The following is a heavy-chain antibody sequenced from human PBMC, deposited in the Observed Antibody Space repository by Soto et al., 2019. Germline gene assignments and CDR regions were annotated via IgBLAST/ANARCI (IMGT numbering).Heavy chain of an antibody. Sequence: GASVKVSCKASGYTFTSYDIYWVRQATGRGLEWMGWMNPSTGNSGYAQKFQGRVTMTSDTSISTAHMELSSLRSEDTAVYYCARRAETNGWNGFGADKYYFDFWGQGTLVTVSS. CDR2: MNPSTGNS. CDR1: GYTFTSYD. J-gene: IGHJ4*02. CDR3: ARRAETNGWNGFGADKYYFDF. D-gene: IGHD1-1*01. V-gene: IGHV1-8*01.